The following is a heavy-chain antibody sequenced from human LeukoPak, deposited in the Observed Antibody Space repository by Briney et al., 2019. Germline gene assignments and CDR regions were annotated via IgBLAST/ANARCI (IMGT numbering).Heavy chain of an antibody. Sequence: SETLSLTCTVSGGSISSCYWSWIRQPPGKGLEWIGRIYTSGSTNYNPSLKSRVTISVDTSKNQFSLKLSSVTAADTAVYYCARDRRAYSSSSGVYYYYYYMDVWGKGTTVTVSS. CDR2: IYTSGST. CDR3: ARDRRAYSSSSGVYYYYYYMDV. CDR1: GGSISSCY. D-gene: IGHD6-6*01. V-gene: IGHV4-4*08. J-gene: IGHJ6*03.